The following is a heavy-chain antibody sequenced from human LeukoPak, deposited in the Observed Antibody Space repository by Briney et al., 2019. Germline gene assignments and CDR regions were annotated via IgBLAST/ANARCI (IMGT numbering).Heavy chain of an antibody. CDR2: IYYSGST. Sequence: SETLSLTCTVSGGSISSYYWSWIRQPPGKGLEWIGYIYYSGSTNYNPSLRSRVTISVDTSKNQFSLKLSSVTAADTAVYYCARAIRGYYREDYYYGMDVWGKGTTVTVSS. J-gene: IGHJ6*04. D-gene: IGHD3-3*01. CDR3: ARAIRGYYREDYYYGMDV. CDR1: GGSISSYY. V-gene: IGHV4-59*01.